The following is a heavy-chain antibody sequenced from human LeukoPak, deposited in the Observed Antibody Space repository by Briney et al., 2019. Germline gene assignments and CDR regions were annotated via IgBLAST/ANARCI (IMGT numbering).Heavy chain of an antibody. CDR2: ISSSSNYI. J-gene: IGHJ4*02. CDR1: GFTFNNYG. V-gene: IGHV3-21*04. D-gene: IGHD3-10*01. Sequence: GGSLRLSCTASGFTFNNYGMTWVRQAPGKGLEWVSSISSSSNYIYYADSMKGRFTISRDNAKNSLYLQMNSLRAEDTAVYYCARDVVTMVRALDCWGQGTLVTVSS. CDR3: ARDVVTMVRALDC.